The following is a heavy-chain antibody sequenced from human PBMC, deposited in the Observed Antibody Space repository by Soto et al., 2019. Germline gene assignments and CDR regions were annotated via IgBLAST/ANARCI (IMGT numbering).Heavy chain of an antibody. J-gene: IGHJ4*02. Sequence: GGSLRLSCAASGFTFSSYGMHWVRQAPGKGLEWVAVISYDGSNKYYADSVKGRFTISRDNSKNTLYLQMNSLRAEDTAVYYCAKDAQSMKLSRLHTLDYWGQGTLVTVSS. D-gene: IGHD5-18*01. CDR3: AKDAQSMKLSRLHTLDY. CDR1: GFTFSSYG. CDR2: ISYDGSNK. V-gene: IGHV3-30*18.